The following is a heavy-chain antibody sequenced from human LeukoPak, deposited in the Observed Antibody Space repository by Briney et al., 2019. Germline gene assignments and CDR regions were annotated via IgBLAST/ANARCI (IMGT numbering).Heavy chain of an antibody. CDR1: GFTFSIYA. J-gene: IGHJ4*02. D-gene: IGHD3-10*01. CDR3: ARDRRGVFDF. V-gene: IGHV3-23*01. Sequence: GGSLRLSCAASGFTFSIYAMTWVRQAPGKGLEWVSAITGSGDYTYYTASVEGRVTISRDNSKNTVYLQMNSLRVEDTAAYYCARDRRGVFDFWGQGTLVTVSS. CDR2: ITGSGDYT.